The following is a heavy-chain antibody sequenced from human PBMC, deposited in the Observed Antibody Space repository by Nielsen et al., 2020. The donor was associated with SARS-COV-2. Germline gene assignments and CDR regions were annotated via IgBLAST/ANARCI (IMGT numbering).Heavy chain of an antibody. CDR3: ARGGPPIYGAVGYFDY. Sequence: GGSLRLSCSASGFILNSYTMNWVRQAPGKGLEWISYSKNSGSTIYYADSVKGRFTISRDNAKNSLYLQMNSLTDEDTAVYYCARGGPPIYGAVGYFDYWGQGTLVTVSS. D-gene: IGHD3-3*01. CDR2: SKNSGSTI. V-gene: IGHV3-48*02. J-gene: IGHJ4*02. CDR1: GFILNSYT.